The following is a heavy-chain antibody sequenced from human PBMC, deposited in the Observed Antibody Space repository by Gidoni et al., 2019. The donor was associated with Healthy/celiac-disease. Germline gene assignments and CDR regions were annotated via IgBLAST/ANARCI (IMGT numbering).Heavy chain of an antibody. Sequence: QVQLQESGPGLVKPSETLSLTSTVSGGSISSYYWSWIRQPPGKGLEWIGYIYYSGSTNYNPSLKSRVTISVDTSKNQFSLKLSSVTAADTAVYYCARQYGGRGRGMDVWGQGTTVTVSS. J-gene: IGHJ6*02. V-gene: IGHV4-59*08. CDR2: IYYSGST. CDR1: GGSISSYY. CDR3: ARQYGGRGRGMDV. D-gene: IGHD1-26*01.